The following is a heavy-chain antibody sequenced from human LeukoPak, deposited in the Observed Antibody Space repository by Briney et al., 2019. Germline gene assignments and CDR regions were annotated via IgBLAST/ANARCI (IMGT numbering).Heavy chain of an antibody. J-gene: IGHJ4*02. CDR3: TRDRSGGAFDY. V-gene: IGHV7-4-1*02. CDR1: GFTFTNNA. Sequence: GASVKVSCKTSGFTFTNNAINWVRQAPGQGLEWMGYTNTNTGNPTYAQAFTGRFVFSLDTSVTTAYLHISSLQAEDTAVYYCTRDRSGGAFDYWGQGTLVTVSS. CDR2: TNTNTGNP. D-gene: IGHD3-16*01.